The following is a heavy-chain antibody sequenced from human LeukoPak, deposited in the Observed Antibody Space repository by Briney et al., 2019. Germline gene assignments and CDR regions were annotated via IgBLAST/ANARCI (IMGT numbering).Heavy chain of an antibody. J-gene: IGHJ6*02. CDR2: IYSGGST. Sequence: PGGSLRLSCAASGLTVNSNYMSWVRQAPGKGLEWVSVIYSGGSTNYADSVKGRFTISRDNSKNTLYLQMNSLRAEDTAVYYCARYTSSPGEGMDVWGQGTTVTVSS. CDR1: GLTVNSNY. D-gene: IGHD3-16*01. CDR3: ARYTSSPGEGMDV. V-gene: IGHV3-66*01.